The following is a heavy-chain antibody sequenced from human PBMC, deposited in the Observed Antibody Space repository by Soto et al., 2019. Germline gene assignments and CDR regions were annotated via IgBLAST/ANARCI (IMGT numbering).Heavy chain of an antibody. V-gene: IGHV4-59*08. D-gene: IGHD1-26*01. CDR1: GGTISSWY. Sequence: QVQLQESGPGLVKPSETLSLTCTVSGGTISSWYWSWIRQPPGKGLEWIGYIYYSGSTNCNPSLKSRATISVDTSKNQFSLKLSSVTAADTDVYYCASRYGSAIDYWGQGTLVTVSS. CDR3: ASRYGSAIDY. CDR2: IYYSGST. J-gene: IGHJ4*02.